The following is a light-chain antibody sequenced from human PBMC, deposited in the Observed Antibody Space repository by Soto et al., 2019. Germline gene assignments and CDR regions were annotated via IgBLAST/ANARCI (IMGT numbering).Light chain of an antibody. CDR3: QHYGTSAL. J-gene: IGKJ3*01. Sequence: EIVLTQSPGTLSWSPGERATLSCRASQSVSSSYLAWYQQKPGQAPRLLIYGASSRATGIPDRFSGSGSGTDFTLTISRLEPEDFSVYYCQHYGTSALFGPGTKVDIK. V-gene: IGKV3-20*01. CDR1: QSVSSSY. CDR2: GAS.